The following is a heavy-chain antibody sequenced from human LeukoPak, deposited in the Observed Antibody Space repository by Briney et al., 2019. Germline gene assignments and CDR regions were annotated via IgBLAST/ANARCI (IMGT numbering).Heavy chain of an antibody. Sequence: PGGSLRLSCAASGFTFSGSAMHWVRQASGKGLEWVGRIRSKANNYASGYAVSVKGRFTISRDDSKNTAYLQMNSLNTADTAVHYCARLRRHSSDWYADDYWGQGTLVTVSS. CDR2: IRSKANNYAS. CDR3: ARLRRHSSDWYADDY. D-gene: IGHD6-19*01. J-gene: IGHJ4*02. V-gene: IGHV3-73*01. CDR1: GFTFSGSA.